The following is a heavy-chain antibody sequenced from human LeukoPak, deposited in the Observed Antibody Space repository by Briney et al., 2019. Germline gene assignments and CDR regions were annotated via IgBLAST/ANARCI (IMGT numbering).Heavy chain of an antibody. V-gene: IGHV3-23*01. D-gene: IGHD2-15*01. CDR1: GFTFSSYA. J-gene: IGHJ4*02. CDR3: AKGDTQGYCSGGSCYSTDY. CDR2: FSGSGGST. Sequence: GGSLRLSCAASGFTFSSYAMSWVRQAPGKGLEWVSPFSGSGGSTYYADSVKGRFTISRDNSKNTLSLQMNSLGAEDTAVYYCAKGDTQGYCSGGSCYSTDYWGQGTLVTVSS.